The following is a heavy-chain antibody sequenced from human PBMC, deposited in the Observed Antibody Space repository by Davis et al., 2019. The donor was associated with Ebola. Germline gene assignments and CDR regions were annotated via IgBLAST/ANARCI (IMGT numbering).Heavy chain of an antibody. CDR3: ARGHLATITMIVVVIGDY. CDR2: ISYDGSNK. D-gene: IGHD3-22*01. Sequence: GGSLTLSCAVSGFTFSSSGMPWVCQVPGKGLEWAAVISYDGSNKYYADSVKGRFTISRDNSKNTLYLQMYSLRSEDTAVYYCARGHLATITMIVVVIGDYWGQGTLVTVSS. J-gene: IGHJ4*02. CDR1: GFTFSSSG. V-gene: IGHV3-30*03.